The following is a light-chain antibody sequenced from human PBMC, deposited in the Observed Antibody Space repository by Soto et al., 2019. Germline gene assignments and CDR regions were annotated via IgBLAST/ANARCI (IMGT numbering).Light chain of an antibody. J-gene: IGLJ1*01. CDR3: LLYHGGAWI. CDR2: TTS. CDR1: TGAVTNDYF. V-gene: IGLV7-43*01. Sequence: QAVVTQEPSLTVSPGGTVTLTCASSTGAVTNDYFPNWFQQKPGQAPRSLTYTTSNKHSWTPARLSGSLLGVKAALTLSGAQPEDEAEYYCLLYHGGAWIFGAGTKLTVL.